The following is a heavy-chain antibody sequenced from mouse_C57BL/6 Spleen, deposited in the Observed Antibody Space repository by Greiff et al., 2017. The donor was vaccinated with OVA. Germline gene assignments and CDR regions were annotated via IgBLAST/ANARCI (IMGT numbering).Heavy chain of an antibody. CDR3: ARRVTTVVAKGYWYFDV. D-gene: IGHD1-1*01. CDR2: IDPANGNT. V-gene: IGHV14-3*01. CDR1: GFNIKNTY. J-gene: IGHJ1*03. Sequence: EVQLQQSVAELVRPGASVKLSCTASGFNIKNTYMHWVKQRPEQGLEWIGRIDPANGNTKYAPKFQGKATITADTSSNTAYLQLSSLTSEDTAIYYCARRVTTVVAKGYWYFDVWGTGTTVTVSS.